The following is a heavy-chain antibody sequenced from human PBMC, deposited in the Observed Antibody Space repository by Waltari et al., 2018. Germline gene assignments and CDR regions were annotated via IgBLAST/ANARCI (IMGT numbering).Heavy chain of an antibody. CDR2: ITVADYT. D-gene: IGHD1-20*01. J-gene: IGHJ4*02. V-gene: IGHV3-23*01. Sequence: EVQLLESGGGLVQPGGSLRLSCAASGFTFSNFPLNWVRLAPGTGLEGVSAITVADYTNYADSLRGRFTISRDSSKDTVHLQINGLRVEDTAVYYCATPFYNWDDPLHSWGQGTQVTVSS. CDR1: GFTFSNFP. CDR3: ATPFYNWDDPLHS.